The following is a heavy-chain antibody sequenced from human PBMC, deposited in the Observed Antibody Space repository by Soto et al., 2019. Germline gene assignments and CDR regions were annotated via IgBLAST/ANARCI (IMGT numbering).Heavy chain of an antibody. CDR1: GYTFTRYY. CDR3: ARGRYCSGGSCYSGYVFDY. D-gene: IGHD2-15*01. Sequence: GASVKVSCKASGYTFTRYYINWVRQATGQRLEWMGWMNPNSGNTGYAQKFQGRVTMTRNTSISTAYMELSSLRSEDTAVYYCARGRYCSGGSCYSGYVFDYWGQGTLVTVSS. V-gene: IGHV1-8*01. J-gene: IGHJ4*02. CDR2: MNPNSGNT.